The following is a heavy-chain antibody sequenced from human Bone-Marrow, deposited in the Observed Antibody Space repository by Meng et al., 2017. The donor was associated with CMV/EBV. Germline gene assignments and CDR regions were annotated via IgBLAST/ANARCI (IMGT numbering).Heavy chain of an antibody. Sequence: GGSLKIHCAASGFTFSNFAMHWVRQAPGKGLEWVTVISYDGSNKYYADSVKGRFTISRDNSKNTLYLQMNSLRAEDTAVYYCARPNVMGTVVVIAYFAYWGQGPLVTVSS. CDR1: GFTFSNFA. CDR2: ISYDGSNK. D-gene: IGHD2-21*01. CDR3: ARPNVMGTVVVIAYFAY. V-gene: IGHV3-30*04. J-gene: IGHJ4*02.